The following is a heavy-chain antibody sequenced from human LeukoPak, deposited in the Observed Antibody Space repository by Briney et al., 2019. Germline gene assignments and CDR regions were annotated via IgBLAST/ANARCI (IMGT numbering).Heavy chain of an antibody. CDR3: ARDPTNGYSSGWCRFDYYYGMDV. V-gene: IGHV1-69*04. CDR2: IIPILGIA. J-gene: IGHJ6*02. D-gene: IGHD6-19*01. CDR1: GGTFSSYA. Sequence: GASVKVSCKASGGTFSSYAISWVRQAPGQGLEWMGRIIPILGIANYAQKFQGRVTITADKSTSTAYMELSSLRSEDTAVYYCARDPTNGYSSGWCRFDYYYGMDVWGQGTTVTVSS.